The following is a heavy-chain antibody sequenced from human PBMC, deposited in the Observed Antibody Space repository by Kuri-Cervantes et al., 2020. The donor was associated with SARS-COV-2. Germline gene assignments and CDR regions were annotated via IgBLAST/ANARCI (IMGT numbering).Heavy chain of an antibody. CDR2: ISWNSGSI. Sequence: GGSLRLSCAASGFTFDDYAMHWVRQAPGKGLEWVSGISWNSGSIGYADSVKGRFTISRDNSKNTLYLQMNSLRAEDTAVYYCASASNPWYYYYGMDVWGQGTTVTVSS. CDR3: ASASNPWYYYYGMDV. J-gene: IGHJ6*02. D-gene: IGHD4-11*01. V-gene: IGHV3-9*01. CDR1: GFTFDDYA.